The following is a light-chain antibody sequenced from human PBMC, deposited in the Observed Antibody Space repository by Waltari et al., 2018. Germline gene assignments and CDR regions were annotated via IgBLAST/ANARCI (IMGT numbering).Light chain of an antibody. CDR3: SSYTTSSTFV. Sequence: QSPLTQPPSVSGSPGQSVTISCTGTSSDVARYDRVSWYQQSPGTAPKLLIYGVTSRPSGVPDRLSGSKSGNTASLTISGLQAEDEGDYYCSSYTTSSTFVFGTGTEVTVL. J-gene: IGLJ1*01. V-gene: IGLV2-18*02. CDR1: SSDVARYDR. CDR2: GVT.